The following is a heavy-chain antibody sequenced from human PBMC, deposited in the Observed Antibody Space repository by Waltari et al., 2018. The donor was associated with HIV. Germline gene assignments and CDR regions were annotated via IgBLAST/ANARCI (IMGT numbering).Heavy chain of an antibody. V-gene: IGHV1-18*01. CDR3: ARDRGKYYGSGTDSFDI. Sequence: QVQLVQSGAEVKKPGASVKVSCKASGYTFSNYGIPWVRQAPGQGLEWMGWVTPNNGNTNYARNVQGRVTMTTDTSTTTAYMELRSLRSDDTALYYCARDRGKYYGSGTDSFDIWGQGTTVTVSS. CDR2: VTPNNGNT. J-gene: IGHJ3*02. D-gene: IGHD3-10*01. CDR1: GYTFSNYG.